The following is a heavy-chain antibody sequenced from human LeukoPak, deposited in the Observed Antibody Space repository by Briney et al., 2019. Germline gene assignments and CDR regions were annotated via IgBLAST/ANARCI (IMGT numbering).Heavy chain of an antibody. D-gene: IGHD3-22*01. CDR3: VRDSDSSCYYFS. CDR2: IYGGGST. V-gene: IGHV3-66*01. CDR1: GFTVSSNY. Sequence: PGGSLRLSCAASGFTVSSNYVSWVRQAPGKGLEWVSLIYGGGSTRYADSVKGRFTIFRDSSKNTLYLQMNSLRAEDTAMYYCVRDSDSSCYYFSWGPGTLVTVSS. J-gene: IGHJ4*02.